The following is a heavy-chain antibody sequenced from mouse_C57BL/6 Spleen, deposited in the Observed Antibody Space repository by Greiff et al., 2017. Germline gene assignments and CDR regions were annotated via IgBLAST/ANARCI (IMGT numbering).Heavy chain of an antibody. CDR1: GFNIKDDY. D-gene: IGHD1-1*01. CDR3: TKAIYYGSSYWYFDV. V-gene: IGHV14-4*01. J-gene: IGHJ1*03. Sequence: EVQLQQSGAELVRPGASVKLSCTASGFNIKDDYMHWVKQRPEQSLAWIGWIDPENGDTESASKFQGKATITADTSSNTAYLQLSSLTSEDTAVYYCTKAIYYGSSYWYFDVWGTGTTVTVSS. CDR2: IDPENGDT.